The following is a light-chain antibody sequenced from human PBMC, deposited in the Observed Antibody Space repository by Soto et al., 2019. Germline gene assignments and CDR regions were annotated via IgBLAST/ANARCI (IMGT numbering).Light chain of an antibody. CDR2: SDD. J-gene: IGLJ3*02. V-gene: IGLV1-44*01. CDR1: NSNIGRYS. CDR3: AAWDDNLNGPL. Sequence: QSALTQPPSLSGTPGPRVTISCSGSNSNIGRYSVNWYQHFPGTAPKILIYSDDERPSGVPDRFSGSKSGTSASLAISGLQSEDEAEYYCAAWDDNLNGPLFGGGTKVTVL.